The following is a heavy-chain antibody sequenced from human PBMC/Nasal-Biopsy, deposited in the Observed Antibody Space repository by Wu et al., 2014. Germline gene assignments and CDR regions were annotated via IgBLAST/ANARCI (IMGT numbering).Heavy chain of an antibody. CDR1: GDSFSSGLTP. V-gene: IGHV4-39*02. CDR3: ARRGSTGWYQRAFDS. D-gene: IGHD6-19*01. Sequence: SCTVSGDSFSSGLTPGLDRQSPGTGLEWIGDVHYSGSTYYNPSLQSRVTISLDTSKNDFSLKLTSVTAADTAIYYCARRGSTGWYQRAFDSWGRGILVTVSA. J-gene: IGHJ4*02. CDR2: VHYSGST.